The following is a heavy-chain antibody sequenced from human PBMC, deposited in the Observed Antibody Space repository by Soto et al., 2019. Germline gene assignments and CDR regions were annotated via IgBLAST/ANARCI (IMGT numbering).Heavy chain of an antibody. V-gene: IGHV4-59*01. D-gene: IGHD4-17*01. CDR3: ASLYGDYPTIVYY. CDR1: GGSISSYY. J-gene: IGHJ4*02. Sequence: SETLSLTCTVSGGSISSYYWSWIRQPPGKGLEWIGYIYYSGSTNYNPSLKSRVTISVDTSKNQFSLKLSSVTAADTAVYYCASLYGDYPTIVYYWGQGTLVTVSS. CDR2: IYYSGST.